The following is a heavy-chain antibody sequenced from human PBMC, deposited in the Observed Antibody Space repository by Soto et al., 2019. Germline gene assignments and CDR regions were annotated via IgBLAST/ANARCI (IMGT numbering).Heavy chain of an antibody. Sequence: PSETLSLTCTVSGGSISSYYWSWIRQPPGKGLEWIGYIYYSGSTNYNPSLKSRVTISVDTSKNQFSLMLSSVTAADTAVYYCARALSLHGFDTWGQGTLVTVSS. J-gene: IGHJ5*02. CDR3: ARALSLHGFDT. V-gene: IGHV4-59*01. D-gene: IGHD3-10*01. CDR2: IYYSGST. CDR1: GGSISSYY.